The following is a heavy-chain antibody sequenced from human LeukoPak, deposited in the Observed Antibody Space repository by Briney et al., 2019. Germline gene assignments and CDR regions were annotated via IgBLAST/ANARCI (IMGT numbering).Heavy chain of an antibody. J-gene: IGHJ4*02. Sequence: PGASLRLSCAASGFTFSSYAMSWVRQAPGKGLEWVSAISGSGGSTYYADSVKGQFTISRDNSKNTLYLQMNSQRAEDTAVYYCAKNPTTVTSQEYYWGQGTLVTVSS. CDR2: ISGSGGST. V-gene: IGHV3-23*01. CDR1: GFTFSSYA. CDR3: AKNPTTVTSQEYY. D-gene: IGHD4-17*01.